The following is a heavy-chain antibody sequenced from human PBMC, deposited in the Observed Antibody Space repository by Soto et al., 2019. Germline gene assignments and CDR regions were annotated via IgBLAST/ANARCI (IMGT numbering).Heavy chain of an antibody. CDR3: AQSGVYGDYGY. Sequence: QITLKESGPTLVKPTQTLTLTCTFSGFSLSTSGVGVGWIRQPPGKALEWLALINWDDDKRYSPSLKRRLTITKDTSKNQVVLTMTNMDPVDTATYYCAQSGVYGDYGYWGQGTLVTVSS. V-gene: IGHV2-5*02. CDR1: GFSLSTSGVG. D-gene: IGHD4-17*01. CDR2: INWDDDK. J-gene: IGHJ4*02.